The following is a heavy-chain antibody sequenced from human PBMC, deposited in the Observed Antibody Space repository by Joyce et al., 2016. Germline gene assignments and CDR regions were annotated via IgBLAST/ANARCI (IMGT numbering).Heavy chain of an antibody. CDR3: ARAGKVYTVTTFDY. V-gene: IGHV4-61*01. Sequence: QVQLQESGPGLVKPSETLSLTCIVSGGSVSSGSFYWSWIRQPPGKGLEWIGYTYYSGRTNYNPSLKSRVTISVDTSKDQFSLKLSSVTVADTAVYYCARAGKVYTVTTFDYWGQGTLVTVSS. CDR1: GGSVSSGSFY. D-gene: IGHD4-17*01. J-gene: IGHJ4*02. CDR2: TYYSGRT.